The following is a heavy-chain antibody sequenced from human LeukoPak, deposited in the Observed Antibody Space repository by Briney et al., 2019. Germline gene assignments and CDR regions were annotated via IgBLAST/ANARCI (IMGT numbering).Heavy chain of an antibody. J-gene: IGHJ6*02. V-gene: IGHV4-34*01. CDR1: GGSFSGYY. D-gene: IGHD3-10*01. CDR3: ATRELLWFGESLYGMGV. CDR2: INHSGST. Sequence: SETLSLTCAVYGGSFSGYYWSWIRQPPGKGLEWIGEINHSGSTNYNPSLKSRVTISVDTSKNQFSLKLSSVTAADTAVYYCATRELLWFGESLYGMGVWGQGTTVTVSS.